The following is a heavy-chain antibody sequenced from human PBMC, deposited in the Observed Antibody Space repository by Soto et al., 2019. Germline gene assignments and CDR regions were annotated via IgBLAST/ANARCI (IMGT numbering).Heavy chain of an antibody. CDR2: ISAYNGNT. J-gene: IGHJ4*02. D-gene: IGHD3-10*01. CDR1: GYTFTSYG. CDR3: ASGWFGEFVYYFDY. V-gene: IGHV1-18*01. Sequence: QVQLVQSGAEVKKPGASVKVSCKASGYTFTSYGISWVRQAPGQGLGWMGWISAYNGNTNYEQNLQGRVTMTTDTSTSTAYMELRSLRSDDTAVYYCASGWFGEFVYYFDYWGQGTLVTVSS.